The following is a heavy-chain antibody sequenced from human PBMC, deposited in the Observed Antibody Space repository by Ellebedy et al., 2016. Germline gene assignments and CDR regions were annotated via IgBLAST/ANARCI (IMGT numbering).Heavy chain of an antibody. Sequence: GESLKISXAVSGFTFTSYSMKWVRQTPGKGLEWVSSISSSSSYIYYADSVKGRFTISRDNAKNSLYLQMNSLRAEDTAVYYCARVKYQLLRVGVVDYWGQGTLVTVSS. J-gene: IGHJ4*02. CDR2: ISSSSSYI. D-gene: IGHD2-2*01. V-gene: IGHV3-21*01. CDR3: ARVKYQLLRVGVVDY. CDR1: GFTFTSYS.